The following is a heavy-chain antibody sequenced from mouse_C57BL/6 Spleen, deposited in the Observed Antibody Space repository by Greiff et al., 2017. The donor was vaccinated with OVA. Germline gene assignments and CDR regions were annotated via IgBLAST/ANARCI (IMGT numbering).Heavy chain of an antibody. J-gene: IGHJ4*01. CDR3: ARAGYYGYGRNAMDY. D-gene: IGHD2-2*01. Sequence: LKESGPELVKPGASVKMSCKASGYTFTDYNMHWVKQSHGKSLEWIGYINPNNGGTSYNQKFKGKATLTVNKSSSTAYMELRSLTSEDSAVYYCARAGYYGYGRNAMDYWGQGTSVTVSS. CDR2: INPNNGGT. V-gene: IGHV1-22*01. CDR1: GYTFTDYN.